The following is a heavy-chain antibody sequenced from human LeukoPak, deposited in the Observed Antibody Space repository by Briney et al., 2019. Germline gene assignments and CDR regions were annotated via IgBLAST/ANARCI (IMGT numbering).Heavy chain of an antibody. CDR1: GFAFSSYA. V-gene: IGHV3-64*04. J-gene: IGHJ4*02. D-gene: IGHD6-19*01. CDR3: ARGRGGIAVAGTVDY. CDR2: ISSNGGST. Sequence: GGSLRLSCSASGFAFSSYAMHWVRQAPGKGLEYVSAISSNGGSTYYADSVKGRFTISRDNSKNTLYLQMNSLRAEDTAVYYCARGRGGIAVAGTVDYWGQGTLVTVSS.